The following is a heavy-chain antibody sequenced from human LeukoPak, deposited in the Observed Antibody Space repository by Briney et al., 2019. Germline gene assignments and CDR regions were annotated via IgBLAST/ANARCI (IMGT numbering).Heavy chain of an antibody. J-gene: IGHJ4*02. V-gene: IGHV4-39*01. D-gene: IGHD3-22*01. CDR1: GGSISSSSYS. CDR3: ARYVSRSDYYDSSGYKPRRDY. CDR2: IYYSGST. Sequence: SETLSLTCTVSGGSISSSSYSWGWIRQPPGKGLEWIGSIYYSGSTYYNPSLKSRVTISVDTSKNQFSLKLSSVTAADTAVYYCARYVSRSDYYDSSGYKPRRDYWGQGTLVTVSS.